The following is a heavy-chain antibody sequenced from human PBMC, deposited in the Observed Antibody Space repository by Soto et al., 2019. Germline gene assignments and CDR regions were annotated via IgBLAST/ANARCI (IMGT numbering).Heavy chain of an antibody. D-gene: IGHD2-15*01. CDR3: AIDLSWPNY. CDR1: QISFSSYW. CDR2: INQDGSEK. V-gene: IGHV3-7*01. J-gene: IGHJ4*01. Sequence: EEQLVESGGGLVQPGGSLKPSCVVSQISFSSYWMTWVRQAPGKGLECVANINQDGSEKYYEDSVKGRFTISRDNTKNAQCLHMNSLSAEDTAVYSCAIDLSWPNYWGHGNLVAVSS.